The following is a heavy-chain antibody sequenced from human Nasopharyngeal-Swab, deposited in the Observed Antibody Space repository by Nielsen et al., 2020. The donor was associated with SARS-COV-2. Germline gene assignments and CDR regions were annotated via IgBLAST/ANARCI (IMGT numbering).Heavy chain of an antibody. CDR1: GFTFRDSE. D-gene: IGHD2-15*01. J-gene: IGHJ5*02. Sequence: GGSLRLSCAASGFTFRDSEMNWVRQAPGKGLEWVSGISGSGDNTYYADSIKGRFTISRDSSKNTLYLQMNSLRAEDSAVYYCAKDSGAGFCDGGSCFPTNHWGQGTLVTVSS. V-gene: IGHV3-23*01. CDR3: AKDSGAGFCDGGSCFPTNH. CDR2: ISGSGDNT.